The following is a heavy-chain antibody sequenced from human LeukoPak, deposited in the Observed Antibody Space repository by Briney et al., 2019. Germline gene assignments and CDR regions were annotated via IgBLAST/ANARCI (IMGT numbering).Heavy chain of an antibody. Sequence: SETLSLTCTVSGGSISSYYWSWIRQPPGKGLEWIGYIYYSGSTNYNPSLKSRVTISVDTSKNQFSLKLSSVTAADTAVYYCARAEPSITMMGLPNWHFDLWGRGTLVTVSS. J-gene: IGHJ2*01. CDR3: ARAEPSITMMGLPNWHFDL. CDR2: IYYSGST. D-gene: IGHD3-22*01. CDR1: GGSISSYY. V-gene: IGHV4-59*01.